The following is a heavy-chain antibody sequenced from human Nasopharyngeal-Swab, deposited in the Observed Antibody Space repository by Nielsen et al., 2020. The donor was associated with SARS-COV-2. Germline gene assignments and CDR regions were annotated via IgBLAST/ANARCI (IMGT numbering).Heavy chain of an antibody. V-gene: IGHV3-48*02. D-gene: IGHD3-3*01. CDR2: ISSSSSTI. CDR3: ARGPEYYDFWSGYPGNAFDI. CDR1: GFTFSSYS. J-gene: IGHJ3*02. Sequence: GGSLRLSCAASGFTFSSYSMNWVRQAPGKGLEWVSYISSSSSTIYYADSVKGRFTISRDNAKNSLYLQMNSLRDEDTAVYYCARGPEYYDFWSGYPGNAFDIWGQGTMVTVSS.